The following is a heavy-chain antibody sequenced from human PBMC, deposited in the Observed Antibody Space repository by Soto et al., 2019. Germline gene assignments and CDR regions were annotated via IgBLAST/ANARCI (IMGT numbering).Heavy chain of an antibody. CDR1: GFTFSSYE. CDR3: ARSITPFDY. D-gene: IGHD3-10*01. Sequence: GGSLRLSCGASGFTFSSYEMNWVRQAPGRGLEWVSYISSSGDTINYADSVKGRFTISRDNAKNSLYLQMNSLRAEDTAVHYCARSITPFDYWGQGTPVTVSS. V-gene: IGHV3-48*03. J-gene: IGHJ4*02. CDR2: ISSSGDTI.